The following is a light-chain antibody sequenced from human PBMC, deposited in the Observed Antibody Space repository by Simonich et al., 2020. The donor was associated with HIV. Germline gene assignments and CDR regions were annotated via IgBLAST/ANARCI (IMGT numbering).Light chain of an antibody. CDR2: DVR. V-gene: IGLV2-14*03. J-gene: IGLJ2*01. CDR3: NSYTSSRTVV. Sequence: QSALTQSASVSGSPGQSITLSCAGTSSAVGSYNSVSWYQEHPGKAPKLIIYDVRYRPSGVSNRFSCSKSGNTASLTISGLQAEDEADYHCNSYTSSRTVVFGGGTKLTVL. CDR1: SSAVGSYNS.